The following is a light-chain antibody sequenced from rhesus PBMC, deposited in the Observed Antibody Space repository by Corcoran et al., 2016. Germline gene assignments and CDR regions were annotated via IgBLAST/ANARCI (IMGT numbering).Light chain of an antibody. Sequence: DIQMTQSPSSLSASVGDTVTITCQASQGISSWLAWYQLQPGKAPKFLIYTASILQSGVPTRFSGSGSGTDFSLTISSLQPEDFATYYWLQDSRSPLTFGGGTKVEIK. V-gene: IGKV1-22*01. J-gene: IGKJ4*01. CDR3: LQDSRSPLT. CDR1: QGISSW. CDR2: TAS.